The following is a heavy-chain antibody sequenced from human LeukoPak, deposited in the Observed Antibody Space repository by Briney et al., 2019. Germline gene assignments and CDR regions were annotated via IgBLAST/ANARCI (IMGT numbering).Heavy chain of an antibody. D-gene: IGHD3-10*02. CDR3: ARAVRGVTNNCFDP. CDR1: GYTFTSYG. J-gene: IGHJ5*02. V-gene: IGHV1-18*01. CDR2: ISTYNGNT. Sequence: GASVKVSCKASGYTFTSYGISWVRQAPGQGLEWMGWISTYNGNTNYAQTLQGRITMTTDTSTSTAYMELRSLTSDDTAVYYCARAVRGVTNNCFDPWGQGTLVTISS.